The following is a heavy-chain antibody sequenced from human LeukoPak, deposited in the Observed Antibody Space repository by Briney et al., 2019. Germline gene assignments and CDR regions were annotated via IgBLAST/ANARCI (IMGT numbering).Heavy chain of an antibody. D-gene: IGHD5-18*01. V-gene: IGHV3-48*02. J-gene: IGHJ6*02. Sequence: SGGSLRLSCAASGFTFSTYSMNWVRQAPGKGLEWVSYISSSSSTIYYADSVKGRFTISRDNAKNSLYLQMNSLRDEDTAVYYCAHFGYSYGYDYYYYGMDVWGQGTTVTVSS. CDR3: AHFGYSYGYDYYYYGMDV. CDR2: ISSSSSTI. CDR1: GFTFSTYS.